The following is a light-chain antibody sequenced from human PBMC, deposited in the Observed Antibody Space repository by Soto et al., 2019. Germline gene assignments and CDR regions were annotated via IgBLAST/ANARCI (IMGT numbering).Light chain of an antibody. CDR2: AAS. CDR3: QQSFSNPRT. J-gene: IGKJ2*01. Sequence: DIQMTQSPSSLSASVGDRVTITCRSGQTISKYLSWYQQKPGKAPKLLIYAASNLQSGVPSRFSGAASGTDLTLTISSLQPEDFATYYCQQSFSNPRTFGQGTKVDIK. V-gene: IGKV1-39*01. CDR1: QTISKY.